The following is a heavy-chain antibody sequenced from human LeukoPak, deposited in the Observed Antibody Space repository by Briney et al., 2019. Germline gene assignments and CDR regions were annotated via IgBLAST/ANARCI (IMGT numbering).Heavy chain of an antibody. J-gene: IGHJ4*02. CDR1: GYSFTNYW. CDR2: IYPGDSDT. CDR3: ARRADCGGDCYLQYYFDY. V-gene: IGHV5-51*01. Sequence: GESLQISCKGSGYSFTNYWIGWVRQLPGKGLEFMGIIYPGDSDTRYSPSFQGQVTISADKSISTAYLQWSSLKASDTAMYYCARRADCGGDCYLQYYFDYWGQGTLVTVSS. D-gene: IGHD2-21*02.